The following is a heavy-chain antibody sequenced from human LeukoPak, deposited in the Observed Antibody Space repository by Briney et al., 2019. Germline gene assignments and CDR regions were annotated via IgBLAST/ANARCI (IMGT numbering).Heavy chain of an antibody. Sequence: GGSLRLSCAASGFTFSSYSMNWVRQAPGKGLEWVSSISSSSYIYYADSVKGRFTISRDNAKNSLYLQMNSLRAEDTAVYYCARNYGDYSFDYWGQGTLVTVSS. CDR1: GFTFSSYS. D-gene: IGHD4-17*01. V-gene: IGHV3-21*01. CDR3: ARNYGDYSFDY. J-gene: IGHJ4*02. CDR2: ISSSSYI.